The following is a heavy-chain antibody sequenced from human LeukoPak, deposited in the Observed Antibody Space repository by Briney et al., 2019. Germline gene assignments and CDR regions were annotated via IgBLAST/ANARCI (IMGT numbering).Heavy chain of an antibody. CDR2: ISGRDGST. J-gene: IGHJ4*02. CDR1: GFSFSSYA. CDR3: AKDGGQGADY. V-gene: IGHV3-23*01. Sequence: GGSLRLSCAASGFSFSSYAMSWVRQAPGRGLEWVSGISGRDGSTYYADSVKGRFTISRDISKNTLYLQMDSLRAEDMAVYYCAKDGGQGADYWGQGTLVTVSS. D-gene: IGHD3-16*01.